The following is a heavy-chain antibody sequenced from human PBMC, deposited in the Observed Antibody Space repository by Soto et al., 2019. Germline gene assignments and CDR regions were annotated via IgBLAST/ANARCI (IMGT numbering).Heavy chain of an antibody. J-gene: IGHJ5*02. CDR1: GYTFSGHA. CDR2: INAGNSKT. V-gene: IGHV1-3*01. CDR3: GRDQSGTGYYVDWFDP. Sequence: QVHFVQSGAEVKKPGASVKVSCKASGYTFSGHAIHWLRQAPGQRPEWLGRINAGNSKTYYSEKFEGRVTFIRDTVATTVNMELTSLTSEDTAVYYCGRDQSGTGYYVDWFDPWGQGTLVTVSS. D-gene: IGHD3-10*02.